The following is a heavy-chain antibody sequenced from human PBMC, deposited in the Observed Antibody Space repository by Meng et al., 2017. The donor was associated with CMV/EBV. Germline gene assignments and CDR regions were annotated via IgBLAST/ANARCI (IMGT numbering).Heavy chain of an antibody. J-gene: IGHJ6*04. CDR2: ISYDGRTT. CDR1: GCTFRNFP. D-gene: IGHD3-22*01. CDR3: ARAAFSYDNSDLAGMDV. Sequence: GESLKISCAASGCTFRNFPIHWVRQAPGQGPGWVASISYDGRTTNYADPVKGRFTVSRDDNINTVFVQMNNVRPEDTTVYYCARAAFSYDNSDLAGMDVGGKGTAVTVSS. V-gene: IGHV3-30*04.